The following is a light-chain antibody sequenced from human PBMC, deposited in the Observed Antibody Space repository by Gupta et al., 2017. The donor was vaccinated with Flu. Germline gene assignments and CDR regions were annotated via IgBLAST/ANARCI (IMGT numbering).Light chain of an antibody. Sequence: ATLSCRASQSVSSSYLAWYQQKPGQAPRLLIYGASSRATGIPDRFSGSGSGTDFTLTISRLEPEDFAVYYCQQYGSSPRALTFGGGTKVEIK. J-gene: IGKJ4*01. V-gene: IGKV3-20*01. CDR3: QQYGSSPRALT. CDR2: GAS. CDR1: QSVSSSY.